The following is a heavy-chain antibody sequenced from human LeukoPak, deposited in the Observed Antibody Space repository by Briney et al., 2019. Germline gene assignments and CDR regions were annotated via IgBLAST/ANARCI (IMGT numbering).Heavy chain of an antibody. D-gene: IGHD3-22*01. V-gene: IGHV4-34*01. CDR2: INHSGST. CDR3: ASDRSGLSFCF. CDR1: GGSFSGYY. Sequence: PSETLSLTCAVYGGSFSGYYWSWIRQPPGKGLEWIGEINHSGSTNYNPSLKSRVTISVDTSKNQFSLKLSSVTAADTAVYYCASDRSGLSFCFWGQGTLVTVSS. J-gene: IGHJ4*02.